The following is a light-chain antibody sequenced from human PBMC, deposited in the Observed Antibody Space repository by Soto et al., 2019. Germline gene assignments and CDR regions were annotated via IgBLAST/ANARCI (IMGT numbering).Light chain of an antibody. Sequence: MTQSPSSLSASVGDRVTITCRASRVISTSLNWYQRKPGKAPDLLIYSASTLQSGVPSRFSGSGSGTDFTLTISSLQPEDFATYFCQQTYTTPHTFGQGTKLEI. J-gene: IGKJ2*01. V-gene: IGKV1-39*01. CDR2: SAS. CDR1: RVISTS. CDR3: QQTYTTPHT.